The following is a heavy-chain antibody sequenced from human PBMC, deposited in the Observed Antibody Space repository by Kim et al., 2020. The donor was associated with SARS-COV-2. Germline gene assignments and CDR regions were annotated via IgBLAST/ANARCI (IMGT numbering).Heavy chain of an antibody. J-gene: IGHJ5*02. CDR2: IYYSGST. CDR1: GGSISSSSYY. V-gene: IGHV4-39*01. D-gene: IGHD2-15*01. Sequence: SETLSLTCTVSGGSISSSSYYWGWVRQPPGNGLEWIGNIYYSGSTNYNSSLKSRVTISVDTSKSQFSLRLSSVTAPDTAVYYCARQGRGPQYNWFDPWGQGTLVTVSS. CDR3: ARQGRGPQYNWFDP.